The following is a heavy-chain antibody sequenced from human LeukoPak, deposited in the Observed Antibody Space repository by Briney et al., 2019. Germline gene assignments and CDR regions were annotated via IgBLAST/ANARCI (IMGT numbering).Heavy chain of an antibody. CDR1: GFTFSSYS. Sequence: GGSLRLSCAASGFTFSSYSMNWVRQAPGKGLEWVSSISSSSSFIYYADSVKGRFTISRDNAKNSLYLQMNSLRAEDTAVYYCARDPNRVRGVIEDYWGQGTLVTVSS. CDR2: ISSSSSFI. J-gene: IGHJ4*02. V-gene: IGHV3-21*03. CDR3: ARDPNRVRGVIEDY. D-gene: IGHD3-10*01.